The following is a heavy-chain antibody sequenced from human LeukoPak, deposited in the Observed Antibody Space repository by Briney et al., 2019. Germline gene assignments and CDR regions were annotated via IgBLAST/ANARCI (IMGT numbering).Heavy chain of an antibody. Sequence: ASVKVSCKASGYTFTGYYMHWVRQAPGQGLEWMGWINPNSGGTNYAQNLQGRVTMTTDTSTSTAYMELRTLRSDDTAVYYCARAGTPVYYYYMDVWGKGTTVTISS. CDR3: ARAGTPVYYYYMDV. J-gene: IGHJ6*03. CDR2: INPNSGGT. D-gene: IGHD1-14*01. V-gene: IGHV1-2*02. CDR1: GYTFTGYY.